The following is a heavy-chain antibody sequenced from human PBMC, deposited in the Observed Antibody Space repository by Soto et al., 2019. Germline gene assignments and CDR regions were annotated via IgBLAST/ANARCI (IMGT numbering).Heavy chain of an antibody. J-gene: IGHJ5*02. Sequence: QVQLVQSGAEVKKPGASVKVSCKASGYTFTSYGISWVRQAPGQGLEWMGWISAYNGDTNYAQKLQGRVTMTTHTSACTAYGELRSLRSDDTAVYYGARCSTGGSGWFDPWGQGTLVTVSS. CDR2: ISAYNGDT. D-gene: IGHD3-10*01. V-gene: IGHV1-18*01. CDR1: GYTFTSYG. CDR3: ARCSTGGSGWFDP.